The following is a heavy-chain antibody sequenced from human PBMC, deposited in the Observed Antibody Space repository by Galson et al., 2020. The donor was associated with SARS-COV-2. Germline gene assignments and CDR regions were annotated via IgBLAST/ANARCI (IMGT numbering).Heavy chain of an antibody. CDR3: AKGGREYCRGSLCYPLDI. Sequence: GGSLRLSCTASGFNFINYAMTWVRQAPRKGLESVSLISGGAGGTYHADSVKGRFTISRDNSKNTVYLQMDSLRAEDTAIYYCAKGGREYCRGSLCYPLDIWGQGTMVTVSA. CDR2: ISGGAGGT. J-gene: IGHJ3*02. CDR1: GFNFINYA. V-gene: IGHV3-23*01. D-gene: IGHD2-15*01.